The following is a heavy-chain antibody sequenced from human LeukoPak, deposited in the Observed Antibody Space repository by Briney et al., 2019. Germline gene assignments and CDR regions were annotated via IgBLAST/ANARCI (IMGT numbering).Heavy chain of an antibody. Sequence: GRPLRLSCAASGFTFDDYAMHWDRHAPGKGLEWVSGISWNSGSIGYADSVKGRFTISRDNAKNSLYLQMNSLRAEDTALYYCAKGYCTNGVCSNFDYWGQGTLATVSS. CDR3: AKGYCTNGVCSNFDY. CDR2: ISWNSGSI. D-gene: IGHD2-8*01. V-gene: IGHV3-9*01. J-gene: IGHJ4*02. CDR1: GFTFDDYA.